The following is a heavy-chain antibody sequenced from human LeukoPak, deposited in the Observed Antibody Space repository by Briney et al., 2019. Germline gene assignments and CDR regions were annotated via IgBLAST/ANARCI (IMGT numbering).Heavy chain of an antibody. Sequence: GGSLRLSCAASGFTFSSYAMSWVRQAPGKGLEWVSAISLICGSTYYADSVKGRFTISRDNSKNTLYLQMNSLKAEDTAVYYCARGDGWQQLVLWGQGTLVTVSP. J-gene: IGHJ1*01. D-gene: IGHD6-13*01. CDR2: ISLICGST. CDR1: GFTFSSYA. V-gene: IGHV3-23*01. CDR3: ARGDGWQQLVL.